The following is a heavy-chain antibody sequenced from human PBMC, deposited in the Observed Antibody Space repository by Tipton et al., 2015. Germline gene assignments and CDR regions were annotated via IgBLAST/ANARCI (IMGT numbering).Heavy chain of an antibody. CDR1: GGSISSRYHY. J-gene: IGHJ4*02. V-gene: IGHV4-31*03. CDR2: SYYSGST. CDR3: ARVPFDYFDY. Sequence: TLSLTCTVSGGSISSRYHYWGWIRQHPGKGLEWLGYSYYSGSTYYNPSLKSRLTISVDMSKNQFSLKLSSMTAADTAVYYCARVPFDYFDYWGQGILVTVSS.